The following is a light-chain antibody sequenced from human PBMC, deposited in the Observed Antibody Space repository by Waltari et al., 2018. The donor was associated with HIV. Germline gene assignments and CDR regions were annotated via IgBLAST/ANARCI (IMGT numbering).Light chain of an antibody. J-gene: IGKJ1*01. Sequence: DIARIQSQDSLAVSPGGAAPLSRRSSQSLLHQNGQNYLDWYIQRPGQAPELLIYLGSRRASGVPDRIAGSGSGTDFILKISRVEPEDVGVYYCMHGQQTPVFGQGTKVEV. CDR1: QSLLHQNGQNY. CDR3: MHGQQTPV. CDR2: LGS. V-gene: IGKV2-28*01.